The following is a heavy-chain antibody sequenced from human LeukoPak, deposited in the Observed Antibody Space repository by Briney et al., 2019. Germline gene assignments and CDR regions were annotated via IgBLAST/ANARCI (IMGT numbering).Heavy chain of an antibody. CDR1: GGSISSSRYY. Sequence: AETLSLTCTVSGGSISSSRYYWGRIRQTPGKGLEWVGNIFYSGSTYYNPSLKSRVTISVDTSRNQFSLKLTSVTAADTAVYYCARYDRGSGVIDYWGQVTRGTVSS. CDR3: ARYDRGSGVIDY. CDR2: IFYSGST. D-gene: IGHD2-15*01. V-gene: IGHV4-39*01. J-gene: IGHJ4*02.